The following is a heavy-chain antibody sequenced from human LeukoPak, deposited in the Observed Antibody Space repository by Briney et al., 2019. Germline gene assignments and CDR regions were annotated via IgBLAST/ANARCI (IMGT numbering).Heavy chain of an antibody. Sequence: GSLRLSCSASAFSFNSYAMSWVRQAPGKGLGWVSAISASGGSTYSADSVKGRFTISRDNSKNTLYLQMNSLRAEDTAVYFCAKDHFGYSSSSLDYWGQGTLVTVSS. D-gene: IGHD6-13*01. CDR2: ISASGGST. CDR3: AKDHFGYSSSSLDY. J-gene: IGHJ4*02. V-gene: IGHV3-23*01. CDR1: AFSFNSYA.